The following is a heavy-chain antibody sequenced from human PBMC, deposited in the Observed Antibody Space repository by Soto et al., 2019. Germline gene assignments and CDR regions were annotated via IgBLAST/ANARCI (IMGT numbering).Heavy chain of an antibody. J-gene: IGHJ4*02. CDR2: ISPYNGDT. CDR3: ARTHKSGCLDY. V-gene: IGHV1-18*01. D-gene: IGHD6-19*01. Sequence: ASVKVSCKASGYTFTSYGITWARQAPGQEPEWMGWISPYNGDTSYAQNLQGTVTMTTDTSTSTAYMEVRSLRSDDTAVYYCARTHKSGCLDYWGQGTLVTVSS. CDR1: GYTFTSYG.